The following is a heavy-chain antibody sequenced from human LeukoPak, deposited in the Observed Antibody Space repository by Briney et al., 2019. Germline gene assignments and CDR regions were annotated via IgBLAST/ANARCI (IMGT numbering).Heavy chain of an antibody. D-gene: IGHD2-2*01. Sequence: GGSLRLSCAASGFTFSSYAMSWVRQAPGQGLEWVSSLDESGSATYYADSVKGRSTISRDNSKNTLYLQMDSLRAEDTAVYYCAKKGSLVSPGNYFDYWGQGTLVTVSS. V-gene: IGHV3-23*05. CDR3: AKKGSLVSPGNYFDY. CDR1: GFTFSSYA. CDR2: LDESGSAT. J-gene: IGHJ4*02.